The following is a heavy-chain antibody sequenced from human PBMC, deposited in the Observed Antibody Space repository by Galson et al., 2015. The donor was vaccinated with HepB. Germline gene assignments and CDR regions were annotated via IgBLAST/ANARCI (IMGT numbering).Heavy chain of an antibody. CDR1: GGSFSGYY. CDR2: ISHRGIA. J-gene: IGHJ4*02. V-gene: IGHV4-34*01. D-gene: IGHD2-15*01. Sequence: ETLSLTCAVSGGSFSGYYWIWIRQPPGKGLEWIGDISHRGIAKYNPSLKSRVNISIDTSNSQMSLKLTSVTAADTAVYYCARYRVAVGGVPYWGQGTLVTVSS. CDR3: ARYRVAVGGVPY.